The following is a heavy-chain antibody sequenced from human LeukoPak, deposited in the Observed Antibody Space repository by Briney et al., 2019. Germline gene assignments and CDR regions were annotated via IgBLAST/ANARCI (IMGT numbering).Heavy chain of an antibody. CDR2: SNPNSGGK. Sequence: SAVNVSCKTSVYTFIGYYIHGVRQAPRQGLEWMEWSNPNSGGKNYAQMFQDTGTITRETSISTAYMELSRLRSDATAVYYCAGGSYYDNSPLDSWGQGTLVTVSS. CDR1: VYTFIGYY. D-gene: IGHD3-22*01. J-gene: IGHJ4*02. V-gene: IGHV1-2*02. CDR3: AGGSYYDNSPLDS.